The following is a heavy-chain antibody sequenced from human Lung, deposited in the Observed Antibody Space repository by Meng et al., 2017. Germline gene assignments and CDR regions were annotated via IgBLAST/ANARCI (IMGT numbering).Heavy chain of an antibody. CDR2: INPKSGDT. J-gene: IGHJ4*02. Sequence: VQPVHAGDEVKKPGPSVKVSCKPSGYNFPDYYIHWVRRAPGQGLEWMGRINPKSGDTHYAQKFQARVTMTGDTSISTAYMELSGLRSDDTAMYYCARDEDISAAGKLFGDYWGQGTLVTVSS. D-gene: IGHD6-25*01. V-gene: IGHV1-2*06. CDR1: GYNFPDYY. CDR3: ARDEDISAAGKLFGDY.